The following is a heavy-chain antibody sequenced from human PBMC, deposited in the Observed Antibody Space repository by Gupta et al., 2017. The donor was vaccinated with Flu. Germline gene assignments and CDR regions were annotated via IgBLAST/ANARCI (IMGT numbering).Heavy chain of an antibody. CDR3: TPSTPGSVTS. V-gene: IGHV3-23*01. D-gene: IGHD4-4*01. Sequence: MSWVRQASGEGLEWVSAISASGISTYYADSVKGRFTISRDSSKNTLFLQLSSLRAEDTAVYYCTPSTPGSVTSWGQGTLVTVSS. CDR2: ISASGIST. J-gene: IGHJ5*02.